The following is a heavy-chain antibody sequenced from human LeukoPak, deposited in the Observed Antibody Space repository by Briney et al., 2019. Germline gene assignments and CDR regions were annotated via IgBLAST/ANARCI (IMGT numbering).Heavy chain of an antibody. CDR1: GFTFSSYG. D-gene: IGHD5-18*01. CDR2: IWYDGSNK. V-gene: IGHV3-33*06. J-gene: IGHJ4*02. Sequence: GGSLRLSCAASGFTFSSYGMHWVRRAPGKGLEWVAVIWYDGSNKYYADSVKGRFTISRDNSKNTLYLQMNSLRAEDTAVYYCAKDPGDVDTAMMFDYWGQGTLVTVSS. CDR3: AKDPGDVDTAMMFDY.